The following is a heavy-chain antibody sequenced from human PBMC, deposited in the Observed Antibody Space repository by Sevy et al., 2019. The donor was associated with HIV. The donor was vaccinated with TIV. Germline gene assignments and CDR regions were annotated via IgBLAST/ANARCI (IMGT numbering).Heavy chain of an antibody. Sequence: GGSLRLSCAASGFTFISYAMTWVRQAPGKGLEWVSTISSSGGYTYYSDSVKGRFIISRDNSKKTVDLQMNSLRADDTAVYYCARTGIGISGLTGAMDVWGQGTTVTVSS. CDR1: GFTFISYA. J-gene: IGHJ6*02. V-gene: IGHV3-23*01. CDR3: ARTGIGISGLTGAMDV. D-gene: IGHD1-1*01. CDR2: ISSSGGYT.